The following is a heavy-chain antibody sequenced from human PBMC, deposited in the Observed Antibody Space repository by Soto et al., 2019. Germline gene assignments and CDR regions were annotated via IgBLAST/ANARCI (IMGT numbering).Heavy chain of an antibody. CDR2: ISGSGGST. CDR1: GFTFSSYA. Sequence: PGGSLRLSCAASGFTFSSYAMSWVRQAPGKGLEWVSAISGSGGSTYHADSVKGRFTISRDNSKNTLYLQMNSLGAEDTAVYYCARVRRFSGAAAGTSSWFDPWGQGTLVTVSS. J-gene: IGHJ5*02. V-gene: IGHV3-23*01. D-gene: IGHD6-13*01. CDR3: ARVRRFSGAAAGTSSWFDP.